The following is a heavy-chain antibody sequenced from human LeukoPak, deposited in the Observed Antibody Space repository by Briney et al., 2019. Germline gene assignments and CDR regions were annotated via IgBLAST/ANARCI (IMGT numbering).Heavy chain of an antibody. D-gene: IGHD6-13*01. J-gene: IGHJ3*02. CDR3: ARPQAAAGTLYAFDI. Sequence: PSETLSLTCTVSGGSISSGSYYWSWIRQPAGKGLEWIGRIYSSGSTNYNPSLKSRVTISVDTSKNQFSLKLSSVTAADTAVYYCARPQAAAGTLYAFDIWGQGTMVTVSS. V-gene: IGHV4-61*02. CDR2: IYSSGST. CDR1: GGSISSGSYY.